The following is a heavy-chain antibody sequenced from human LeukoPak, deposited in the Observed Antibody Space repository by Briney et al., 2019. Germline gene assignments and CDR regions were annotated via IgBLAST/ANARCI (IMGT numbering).Heavy chain of an antibody. CDR2: ISWNSGSV. D-gene: IGHD5-12*01. CDR1: GFTFDDYA. J-gene: IGHJ4*02. V-gene: IGHV3-9*01. Sequence: GGSLRPSCAASGFTFDDYAMHWVRQAPGKGLEWVSGISWNSGSVAYADSVKGRFTISRDNAKNSVYLQMNSLRAEDTAFYYCAKAVGYSGYDSSDSWGQGTLVTVSS. CDR3: AKAVGYSGYDSSDS.